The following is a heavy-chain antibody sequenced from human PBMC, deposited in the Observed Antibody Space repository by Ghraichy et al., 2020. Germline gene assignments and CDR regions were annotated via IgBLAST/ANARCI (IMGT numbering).Heavy chain of an antibody. CDR3: ARGSWDYYGMDV. Sequence: SQTLSLTCTVSGGSISSYYWSWIRQPPGKGLEWIGYIYYSGSTNYNPSLKSRVTISVDTSKNQFSLKLSSVTAADTAVYYCARGSWDYYGMDVWGQGTTVTVSS. J-gene: IGHJ6*02. CDR2: IYYSGST. CDR1: GGSISSYY. D-gene: IGHD3-10*01. V-gene: IGHV4-59*01.